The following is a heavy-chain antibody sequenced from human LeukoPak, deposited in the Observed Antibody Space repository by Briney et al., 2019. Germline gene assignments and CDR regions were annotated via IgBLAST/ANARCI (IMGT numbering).Heavy chain of an antibody. D-gene: IGHD1-26*01. CDR2: INAGNGNT. J-gene: IGHJ4*02. Sequence: GASVKVSCKASGYTFSNYAMHWVRQAPGQRLEWRGWINAGNGNTRYSQEFKGRVTITRDTSASTVYMELSSLRSEDMAVYFCARSLGMGATLDYWGRGTLVTVSS. CDR3: ARSLGMGATLDY. V-gene: IGHV1-3*03. CDR1: GYTFSNYA.